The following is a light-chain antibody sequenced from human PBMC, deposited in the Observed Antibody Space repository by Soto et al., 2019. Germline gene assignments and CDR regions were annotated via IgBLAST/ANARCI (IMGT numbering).Light chain of an antibody. CDR1: QSLSSNS. J-gene: IGKJ1*01. CDR2: GTS. Sequence: EIVLTLSPGTLSLSTGERATLSCGASQSLSSNSLAWYQQKPGQAPRLLIYGTSSRATGIPDRFSGSGSGTDFTLTINSLEPEDFAVYYCQHFGSSLRTFGQGTKVDIK. V-gene: IGKV3-20*01. CDR3: QHFGSSLRT.